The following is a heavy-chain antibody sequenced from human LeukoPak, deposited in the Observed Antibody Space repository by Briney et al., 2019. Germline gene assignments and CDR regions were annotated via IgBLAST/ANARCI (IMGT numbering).Heavy chain of an antibody. V-gene: IGHV4-39*07. Sequence: SETLSLTCTVSGGSISSSSYYWGWIRQPPGKGLEWIGSIYYSGSTYYNPSLKSRVTISVDTSKNQFSLKLSSVTAADTAVYYCARVEVPVEEQESRLNWFDPWGQGTLVTVSS. D-gene: IGHD1-26*01. CDR3: ARVEVPVEEQESRLNWFDP. J-gene: IGHJ5*02. CDR2: IYYSGST. CDR1: GGSISSSSYY.